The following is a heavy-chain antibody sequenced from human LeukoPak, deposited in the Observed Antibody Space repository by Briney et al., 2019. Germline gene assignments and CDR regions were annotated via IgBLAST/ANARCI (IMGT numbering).Heavy chain of an antibody. CDR3: ARDQYYYDSSGYGGLYYFDY. D-gene: IGHD3-22*01. J-gene: IGHJ4*02. V-gene: IGHV4-34*01. Sequence: SETLSLTCAVYGGSFSGYYWSWIRQPPGKGLEWIGEINHSGSTNYNPSLKSRVTISVDTSKNQFSLKLSSVTAADTAVYYCARDQYYYDSSGYGGLYYFDYWGQGTLVTVSS. CDR2: INHSGST. CDR1: GGSFSGYY.